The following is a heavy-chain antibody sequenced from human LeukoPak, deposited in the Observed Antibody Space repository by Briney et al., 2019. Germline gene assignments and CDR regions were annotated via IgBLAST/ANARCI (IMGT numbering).Heavy chain of an antibody. CDR1: CRYLLMYY. J-gene: IGHJ4*02. CDR3: ARVSSSGILDY. Sequence: SETLSLTCTVFCRYLLMYYVGSLRQPPGKGLEWIGYIYYSGSTNYNPSLKSRVTISVDTSKNQFSVKLSYVTAADTAVFYCARVSSSGILDYCGQGTLVTVSS. V-gene: IGHV4-59*01. D-gene: IGHD3-22*01. CDR2: IYYSGST.